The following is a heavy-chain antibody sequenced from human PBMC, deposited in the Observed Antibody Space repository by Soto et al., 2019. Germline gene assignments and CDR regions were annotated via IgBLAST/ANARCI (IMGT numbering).Heavy chain of an antibody. Sequence: ASVKGSCKASGYTFTGYYMHWVRQAPGQGLEWMGWINPNSGGTNYAQKFQGWVTMTRDTSISTAYMELSRLRSDDTAVYYCARGSAWNDLTWFDPWGQGTLVTVSS. D-gene: IGHD1-1*01. CDR1: GYTFTGYY. CDR2: INPNSGGT. J-gene: IGHJ5*02. V-gene: IGHV1-2*04. CDR3: ARGSAWNDLTWFDP.